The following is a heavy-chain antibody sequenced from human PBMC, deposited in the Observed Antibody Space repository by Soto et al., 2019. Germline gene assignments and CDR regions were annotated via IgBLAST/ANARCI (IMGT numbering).Heavy chain of an antibody. CDR1: GFTVSSNY. V-gene: IGHV3-66*04. Sequence: EVQLVESGGGLVQPGGSLRLSCVASGFTVSSNYMTWVRQAPGKGLEWVSFIYSGGTTYYADSVKGRFTISRDNSKNTLYLQMNSLRGEDTAVYCCARHITMYGVVQDAFHIWGQGTMVVVSS. D-gene: IGHD3-3*01. J-gene: IGHJ3*02. CDR2: IYSGGTT. CDR3: ARHITMYGVVQDAFHI.